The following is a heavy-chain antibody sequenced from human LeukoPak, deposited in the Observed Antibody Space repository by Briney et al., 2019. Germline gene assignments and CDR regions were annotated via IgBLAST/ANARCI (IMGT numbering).Heavy chain of an antibody. Sequence: GGSLRLSCAASGFTFSSYGMSWVRQAPGKGLEWVSIISGTAFSTYYADSVRGRFTISRDNAKNSLYLQMNSLRAEDTALYYCARYYYDSSGYYPFDYWGQGTLVTVSS. J-gene: IGHJ4*02. D-gene: IGHD3-22*01. V-gene: IGHV3-23*01. CDR1: GFTFSSYG. CDR2: ISGTAFST. CDR3: ARYYYDSSGYYPFDY.